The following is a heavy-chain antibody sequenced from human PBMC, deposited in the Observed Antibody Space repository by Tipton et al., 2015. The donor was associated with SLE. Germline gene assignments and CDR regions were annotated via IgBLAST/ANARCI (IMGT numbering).Heavy chain of an antibody. Sequence: SLRLSCAASGFTFSSYGMHWVRQAPGKGLEWVAAIWYDGSNEYYADSVKGRFTISRDNSKNTLYLQMNSPRAEDTAVYYCAKEADCTGGIGYRGHFDYWGQGTLVTVSS. CDR2: IWYDGSNE. CDR1: GFTFSSYG. CDR3: AKEADCTGGIGYRGHFDY. D-gene: IGHD2-8*02. J-gene: IGHJ4*02. V-gene: IGHV3-33*06.